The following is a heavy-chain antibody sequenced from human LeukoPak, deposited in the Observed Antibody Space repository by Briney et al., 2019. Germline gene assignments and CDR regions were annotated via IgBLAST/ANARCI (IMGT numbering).Heavy chain of an antibody. J-gene: IGHJ3*02. D-gene: IGHD3-22*01. Sequence: SQTLSLTCAISGDSVSSNSVAWNWIRQSPSRGLEWLGRTYYRSKWYNDYAVSVKSRITINPDTSKNQFSLQLNSVTPEDTAVYYCARVHRYDSSPRGAFDIWGQGTMVTVSS. CDR3: ARVHRYDSSPRGAFDI. V-gene: IGHV6-1*01. CDR1: GDSVSSNSVA. CDR2: TYYRSKWYN.